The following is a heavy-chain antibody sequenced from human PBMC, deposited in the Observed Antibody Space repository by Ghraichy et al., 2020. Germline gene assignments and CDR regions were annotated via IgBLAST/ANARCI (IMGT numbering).Heavy chain of an antibody. Sequence: SETLSLTCAVYGGSFGDYSWNWIRQPPGKGLEWIGQVNHGGSTTFNPSLKSRVSISVDTSQNQFSLKVTSVTAADTAMYYCARSYNGERSLEKTVWFDPWGQGTLVIVSS. CDR1: GGSFGDYS. CDR2: VNHGGST. V-gene: IGHV4-34*01. J-gene: IGHJ5*02. CDR3: ARSYNGERSLEKTVWFDP. D-gene: IGHD3-10*01.